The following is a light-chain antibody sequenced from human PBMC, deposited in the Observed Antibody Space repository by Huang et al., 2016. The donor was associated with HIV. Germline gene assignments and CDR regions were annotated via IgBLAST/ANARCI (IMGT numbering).Light chain of an antibody. CDR3: QQRSSGVT. J-gene: IGKJ4*01. CDR2: DTS. CDR1: QSVGNY. Sequence: IVLTQSPATLSWYPGERVTLSCRASQSVGNYIAWYQQHPGQSPKLLIYDTSTRATGTPVRFSGSGSGTDFTLTISSLESEDFAVYYCQQRSSGVTFGGGT. V-gene: IGKV3-11*01.